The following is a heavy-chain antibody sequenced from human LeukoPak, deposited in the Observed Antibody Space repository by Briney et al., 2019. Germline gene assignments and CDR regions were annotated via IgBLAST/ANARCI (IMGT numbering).Heavy chain of an antibody. CDR3: AKHPRLVRYFDS. J-gene: IGHJ4*02. V-gene: IGHV3-23*01. CDR2: FSGTGEIT. Sequence: PGGSLRLSCAASGFTFSSYSMSWVRQAPGKGLEGVSTFSGTGEITYYADSVKGRFTISRDNSKNTLYLQMTSLRAEDTARYYCAKHPRLVRYFDSWGQGTLVTVSS. D-gene: IGHD6-6*01. CDR1: GFTFSSYS.